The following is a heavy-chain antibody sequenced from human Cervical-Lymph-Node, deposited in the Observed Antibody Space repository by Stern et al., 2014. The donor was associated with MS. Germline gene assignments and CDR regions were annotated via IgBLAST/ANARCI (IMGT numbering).Heavy chain of an antibody. CDR1: GFTFSSYG. J-gene: IGHJ4*02. CDR3: ARDSTKGGSNY. CDR2: IWSDGSNK. D-gene: IGHD1-26*01. Sequence: VQLVESGGGVVQPGRSLRLACTASGFTFSSYGMTWVRQAPDKGLEWVVVIWSDGSNKDYADSVKGSFTIARDNSKNTLYLKMNSLRAEDTAVYYCARDSTKGGSNYWGQGTLVTVSS. V-gene: IGHV3-33*01.